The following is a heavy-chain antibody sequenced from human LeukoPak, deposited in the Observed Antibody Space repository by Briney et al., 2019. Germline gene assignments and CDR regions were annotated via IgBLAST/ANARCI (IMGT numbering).Heavy chain of an antibody. Sequence: GGSLRLSCAASGFTFTSYAMSWIRQAPGKGLEWVSAISGGGEDTYYPDSVKGRFTISRDNSKNTLYLQMNSLRAEDTAVYYCARELPVWSAGTGFDYWGQGTLVTVSS. D-gene: IGHD6-13*01. CDR2: ISGGGEDT. CDR1: GFTFTSYA. V-gene: IGHV3-23*01. J-gene: IGHJ4*02. CDR3: ARELPVWSAGTGFDY.